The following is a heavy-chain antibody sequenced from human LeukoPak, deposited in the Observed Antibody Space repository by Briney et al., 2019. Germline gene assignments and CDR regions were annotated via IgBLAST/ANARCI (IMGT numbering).Heavy chain of an antibody. CDR2: IYTSGST. CDR1: GGSISSGSYY. V-gene: IGHV4-61*02. Sequence: SETLSLTCTVSGGSISSGSYYWSWVRQPAGKGLEWIGRIYTSGSTNYNPSLKSRVTISVDTSKNQFSLKLSSVTAADTAVYYCARDPRARFRPYYYMDVWGKGTTVTVSS. CDR3: ARDPRARFRPYYYMDV. D-gene: IGHD3-16*01. J-gene: IGHJ6*03.